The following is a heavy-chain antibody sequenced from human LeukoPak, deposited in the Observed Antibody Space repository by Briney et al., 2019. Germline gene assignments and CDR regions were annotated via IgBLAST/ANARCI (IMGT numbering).Heavy chain of an antibody. V-gene: IGHV3-21*01. CDR2: ISSSSSYI. J-gene: IGHJ4*02. D-gene: IGHD5/OR15-5a*01. CDR1: GFTFSSYS. CDR3: ARDVSTRPFDY. Sequence: GGSLRLSCAASGFTFSSYSMNWVRQAPGKGLEWVSSISSSSSYIYYADSVKGRFTISRDNAKNSLYLQMNSLRAEDTALYYCARDVSTRPFDYWGQGTLVTVSS.